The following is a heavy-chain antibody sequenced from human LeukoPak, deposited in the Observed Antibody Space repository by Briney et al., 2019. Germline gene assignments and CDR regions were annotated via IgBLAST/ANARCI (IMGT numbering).Heavy chain of an antibody. V-gene: IGHV3-21*01. J-gene: IGHJ4*02. CDR1: GFTFSNYA. D-gene: IGHD1-26*01. Sequence: GGSLRLSCAASGFTFSNYAMSWVRQAPGKGLEWVSSISSSSSYIYYADSVKGRFTISRDNAKNSLYLQMNSLRAEDTAVYYCARAGVGATTLYYFDYWGQGTLVTVSS. CDR3: ARAGVGATTLYYFDY. CDR2: ISSSSSYI.